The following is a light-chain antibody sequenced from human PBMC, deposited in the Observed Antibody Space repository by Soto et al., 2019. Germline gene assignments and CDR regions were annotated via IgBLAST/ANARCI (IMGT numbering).Light chain of an antibody. Sequence: QSVLTQPASVSGSPGQSITISCTGTSSDVGGYNYASWYQQHPGKAPKLMIYEVSNRPSGVSNRFSGSKSGNTASLTISGLQTEDEADYYCSSFTSINTWVFGGGTKLTVL. CDR2: EVS. V-gene: IGLV2-14*01. J-gene: IGLJ3*02. CDR3: SSFTSINTWV. CDR1: SSDVGGYNY.